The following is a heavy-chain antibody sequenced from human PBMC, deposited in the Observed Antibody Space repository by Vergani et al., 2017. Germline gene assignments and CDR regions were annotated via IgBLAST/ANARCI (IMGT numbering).Heavy chain of an antibody. Sequence: EVQLVESGGGLVQPGGSLRLSCAASGFTVSRNYMSWVRQAPGRGLEWVSVIYSGGSTYYADSVEGRFTISRDKSENTLYLQMNSLRAEDPAVYYCARGPLYSSSAFQHWGQGTLVSVSS. V-gene: IGHV3-66*02. CDR1: GFTVSRNY. D-gene: IGHD6-13*01. J-gene: IGHJ1*01. CDR2: IYSGGST. CDR3: ARGPLYSSSAFQH.